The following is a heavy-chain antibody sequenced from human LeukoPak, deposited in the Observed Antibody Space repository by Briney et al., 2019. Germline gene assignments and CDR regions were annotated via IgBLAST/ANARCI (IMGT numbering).Heavy chain of an antibody. J-gene: IGHJ5*02. V-gene: IGHV3-53*01. D-gene: IGHD5-24*01. CDR1: GFTVNNNY. CDR2: IYGGGST. Sequence: PGGSLRLSCAASGFTVNNNYVSWVRQAPGKGLEWVSVIYGGGSTYYADSVKGRFTISRDNSKNTVYIQMNSLRAEDAAVYYCARVQRSSSWFDPWGQGTLVTVSS. CDR3: ARVQRSSSWFDP.